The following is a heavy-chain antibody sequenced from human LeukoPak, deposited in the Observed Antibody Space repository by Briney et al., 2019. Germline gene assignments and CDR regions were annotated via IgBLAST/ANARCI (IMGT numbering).Heavy chain of an antibody. CDR3: ASNYYDSSGYPDY. J-gene: IGHJ4*02. CDR2: INPNSGGT. CDR1: GYTFTGYY. V-gene: IGHV1-2*06. Sequence: GASVKVSCKASGYTFTGYYMHWVRQAPGQGLEWMGRINPNSGGTNYAQKFQGRVTMTRDTSISTAYMELSSLRSEDTAVYYCASNYYDSSGYPDYWGQGTLVTVSS. D-gene: IGHD3-22*01.